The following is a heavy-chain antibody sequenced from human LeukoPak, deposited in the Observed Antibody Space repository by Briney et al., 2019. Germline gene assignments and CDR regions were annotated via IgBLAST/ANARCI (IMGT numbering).Heavy chain of an antibody. CDR1: GFTFSTYW. D-gene: IGHD3-10*01. V-gene: IGHV3-74*01. Sequence: GGSLRLSCAASGFTFSTYWMHWVRQAPGKGLVWVSRINNDGSSTIYADSVRGRFTISRDNAKNTLYLQMNGLRAEDTSVYFCARSSYPYFFDYWGQGALVTVSS. CDR2: INNDGSST. CDR3: ARSSYPYFFDY. J-gene: IGHJ4*02.